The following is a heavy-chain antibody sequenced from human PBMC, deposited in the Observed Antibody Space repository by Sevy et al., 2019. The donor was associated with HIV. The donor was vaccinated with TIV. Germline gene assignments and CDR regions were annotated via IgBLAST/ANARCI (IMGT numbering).Heavy chain of an antibody. J-gene: IGHJ4*02. D-gene: IGHD1-26*01. Sequence: SETLSLTCTVSGGSISSYYWSWIRQPPGKGLEWIGYIYYSGSTNYNPSLKSRVTISVETSKNQFSLKLTSVTADDTAVYYCVRDPGSYYDRYYLDYWGQGTLVTVSS. CDR3: VRDPGSYYDRYYLDY. V-gene: IGHV4-59*01. CDR1: GGSISSYY. CDR2: IYYSGST.